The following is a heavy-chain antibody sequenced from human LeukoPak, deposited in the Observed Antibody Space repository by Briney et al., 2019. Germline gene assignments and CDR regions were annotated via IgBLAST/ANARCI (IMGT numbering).Heavy chain of an antibody. Sequence: GGSLRLSCVASGFSFSDSPMHWVRQASGKGLEWVGRVRDRANSYATGYAASVEGRFTISRDDSENTAYLQMNSLIIEDTAVYYCTRQRPQTGTFDYWGQGVLVTVSS. V-gene: IGHV3-73*01. D-gene: IGHD3-9*01. CDR1: GFSFSDSP. CDR2: VRDRANSYAT. CDR3: TRQRPQTGTFDY. J-gene: IGHJ4*02.